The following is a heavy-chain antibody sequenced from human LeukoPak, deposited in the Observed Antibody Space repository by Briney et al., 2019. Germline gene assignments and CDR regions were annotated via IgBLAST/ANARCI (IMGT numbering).Heavy chain of an antibody. CDR2: IIPIFGTA. D-gene: IGHD5-18*01. CDR1: GGTFSSYA. Sequence: LVKVSCKASGGTFSSYAISWVRQAPGQGLEWMGGIIPIFGTANYAQKFQGRVTITADESTSTAYMELSSLRSEDTAVYYCARSGYYVDTAMVRYYYYGMDVWGQGTTVTVSS. J-gene: IGHJ6*02. CDR3: ARSGYYVDTAMVRYYYYGMDV. V-gene: IGHV1-69*13.